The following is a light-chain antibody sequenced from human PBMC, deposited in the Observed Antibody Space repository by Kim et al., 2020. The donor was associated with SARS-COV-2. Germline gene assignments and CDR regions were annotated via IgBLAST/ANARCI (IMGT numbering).Light chain of an antibody. CDR1: QSISTS. CDR3: QQYNIYPIT. Sequence: DIQMTQSPSTLSASVGDRVTITCWVSQSISTSLAWYQQKPGKAPKVLIYKASSLESGVPSRFSGSGSGTVFTLTISSLQPDDFATYYCQQYNIYPITFGLGTRLEIK. V-gene: IGKV1-5*03. J-gene: IGKJ5*01. CDR2: KAS.